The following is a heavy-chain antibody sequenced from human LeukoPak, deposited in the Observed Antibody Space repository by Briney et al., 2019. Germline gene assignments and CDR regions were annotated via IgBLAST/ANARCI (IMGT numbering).Heavy chain of an antibody. V-gene: IGHV1-69*06. Sequence: SVKLSCKASGHTFSSYAISWVRHAPGQLREWMGEIIPIFGTANYAQKFQGRLTITADKSPSTAYMELRSLRSEATAVYYCARGGLTTASFAYCGQGTLVTVSS. CDR2: IIPIFGTA. CDR3: ARGGLTTASFAY. CDR1: GHTFSSYA. J-gene: IGHJ4*02. D-gene: IGHD4-11*01.